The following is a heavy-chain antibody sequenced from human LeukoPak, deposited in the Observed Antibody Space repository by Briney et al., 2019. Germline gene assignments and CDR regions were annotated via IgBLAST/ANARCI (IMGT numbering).Heavy chain of an antibody. CDR2: ISSSGSTI. Sequence: PGGSLRLSCAASGFTFSSYSMNWVRQAPGKGLEWVSYISSSGSTIYYADSVKGRFTISRDNAKNSLYLQMNSLRAEDTAVYYCARDLKECFDWLLCWGQGTLVTVSS. D-gene: IGHD3-9*01. CDR1: GFTFSSYS. V-gene: IGHV3-48*04. CDR3: ARDLKECFDWLLC. J-gene: IGHJ4*02.